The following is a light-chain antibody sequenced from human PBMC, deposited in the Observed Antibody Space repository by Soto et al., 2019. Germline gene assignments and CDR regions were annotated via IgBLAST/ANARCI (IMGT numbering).Light chain of an antibody. CDR2: AAS. CDR3: QHSYSTPLS. Sequence: DIQMTQSPSSLSASVGDRVTITCRASQSISSYLNWYQQKPGKAPKLRIYAASSLQSGVPSRFSGSGSWTDFTLTISSLQPEDFATYYCQHSYSTPLSFGGGTKVEIK. J-gene: IGKJ4*01. CDR1: QSISSY. V-gene: IGKV1-39*01.